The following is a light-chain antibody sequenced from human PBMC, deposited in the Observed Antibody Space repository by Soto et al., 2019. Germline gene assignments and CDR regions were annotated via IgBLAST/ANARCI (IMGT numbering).Light chain of an antibody. J-gene: IGLJ2*01. Sequence: QSVLTQPPSVSGAPGQRVTISCTGSSSNIGAGYDVHWYQQLPGTAPKLLIYINSNRPSGVPDRFSGSKPGTSASLAITGLQAEDEADYYCQSYDSSLSAQGVFGGGTKLTVL. CDR1: SSNIGAGYD. CDR3: QSYDSSLSAQGV. V-gene: IGLV1-40*01. CDR2: INS.